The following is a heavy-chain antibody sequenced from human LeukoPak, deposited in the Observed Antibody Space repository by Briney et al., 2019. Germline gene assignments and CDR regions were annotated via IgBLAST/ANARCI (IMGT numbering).Heavy chain of an antibody. CDR2: IIPIFGTA. D-gene: IGHD6-19*01. J-gene: IGHJ3*02. CDR1: GGTFSSYA. Sequence: SVKVSCEASGGTFSSYAISWVRQAPGQGLEWMGGIIPIFGTANYAQKFQGRVTITADESTSTAYMELSSLRSEDTAVYYCARVSGAVAAAGDAFDIWGQGTMVTVSS. CDR3: ARVSGAVAAAGDAFDI. V-gene: IGHV1-69*13.